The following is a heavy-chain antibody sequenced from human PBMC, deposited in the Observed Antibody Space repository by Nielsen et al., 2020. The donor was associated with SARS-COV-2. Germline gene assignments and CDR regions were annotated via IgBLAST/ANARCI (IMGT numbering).Heavy chain of an antibody. CDR1: GYSFTNYA. D-gene: IGHD6-19*01. V-gene: IGHV1-3*01. CDR2: INAGNGNT. J-gene: IGHJ4*02. Sequence: ASVQVSCKASGYSFTNYAIHWVRQAPGQSLEWMGWINAGNGNTKYSQKFQGRVTMTRDTSANTAYMELSSLSSEDTAVYYCARITPSSGWDYWGQGTLVTVSS. CDR3: ARITPSSGWDY.